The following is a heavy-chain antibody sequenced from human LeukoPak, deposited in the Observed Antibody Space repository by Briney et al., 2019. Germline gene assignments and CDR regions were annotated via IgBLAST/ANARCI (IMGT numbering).Heavy chain of an antibody. CDR1: GYTFTSYD. CDR3: ARRSALVAAAPFDY. J-gene: IGHJ4*02. V-gene: IGHV1-8*01. CDR2: MNPNSGNT. D-gene: IGHD6-13*01. Sequence: ASVKVSCKASGYTFTSYDVNWVRQATGQGLEWMGWMNPNSGNTGYAQKFQGRVTMTRNTSISTAYMELSRLRSDDTAVYYCARRSALVAAAPFDYWGQGTLVTVSS.